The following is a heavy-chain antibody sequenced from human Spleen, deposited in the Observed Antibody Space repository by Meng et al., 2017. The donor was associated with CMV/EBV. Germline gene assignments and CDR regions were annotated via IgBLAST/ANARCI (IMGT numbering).Heavy chain of an antibody. CDR1: GFTFSSFA. Sequence: GGSLRLSCAASGFTFSSFAMTWVRQAPGKGLEWVSAITGGGGTTYYADSVMGRFIVSRDMSKDTLYLQMHSLRAEDTAMYYCAKAAYSYGYQFDFWGQGTVVTVSS. CDR2: ITGGGGTT. CDR3: AKAAYSYGYQFDF. J-gene: IGHJ4*02. V-gene: IGHV3-23*01. D-gene: IGHD5-18*01.